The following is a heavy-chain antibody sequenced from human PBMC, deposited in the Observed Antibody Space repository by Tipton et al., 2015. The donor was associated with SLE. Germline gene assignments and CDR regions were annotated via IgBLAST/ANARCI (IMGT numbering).Heavy chain of an antibody. D-gene: IGHD3-22*01. V-gene: IGHV4-39*07. CDR1: GGSIRRHNST. J-gene: IGHJ4*02. CDR2: INHSGIT. CDR3: ARAGRAYYYDSSGYFDY. Sequence: TLSLTCTVSGGSIRRHNSTWDWIRQPPGKGLEWIGEINHSGITNCNPSLKSRVTISVDTSKNQFSLKLSSVTAADTTMYYCARAGRAYYYDSSGYFDYWGQGTLVTVSS.